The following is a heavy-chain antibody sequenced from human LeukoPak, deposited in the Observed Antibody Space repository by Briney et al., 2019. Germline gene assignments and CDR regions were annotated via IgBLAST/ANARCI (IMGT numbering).Heavy chain of an antibody. D-gene: IGHD3-10*01. CDR1: GFTFSSYE. V-gene: IGHV3-48*03. CDR2: ISSSGSTI. Sequence: GGSLRLSCAASGFTFSSYEMNWVRQAPGKGLEWVSYISSSGSTIYYADSVKGRFTISRDNAKNSLYLQMNSLRAEDTAVYYCARVGRMVRGVIKGPIDYWGQGTLVTVSS. CDR3: ARVGRMVRGVIKGPIDY. J-gene: IGHJ4*02.